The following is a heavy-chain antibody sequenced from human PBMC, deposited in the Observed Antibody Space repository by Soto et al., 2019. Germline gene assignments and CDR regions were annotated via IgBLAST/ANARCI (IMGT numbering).Heavy chain of an antibody. V-gene: IGHV4-30-4*01. J-gene: IGHJ5*02. D-gene: IGHD4-17*01. CDR2: IYYSGST. CDR3: ARASRYGNWFDP. CDR1: GGSISSGDYY. Sequence: SETLSLTCTVSGGSISSGDYYWSWIRQPPGKGLEWIGYIYYSGSTYYNPSLKSRVTISVDTSKNQFSLKLSSVTAADTAVYYCARASRYGNWFDPWGQGTLVTVSS.